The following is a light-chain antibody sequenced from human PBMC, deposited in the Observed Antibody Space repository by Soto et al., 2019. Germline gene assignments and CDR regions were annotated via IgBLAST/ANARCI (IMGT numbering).Light chain of an antibody. V-gene: IGLV3-21*02. CDR2: DDT. CDR1: NIGSTS. Sequence: SYELTQPPSVSVAPGQTARIICGGDNIGSTSVHWYQQKPGQAPVLVVYDDTDRPSGIPERFSGSNTGNTATLTISRVEGGDEAGYYCQVWDSSNDHWVFGGGTKVTVL. CDR3: QVWDSSNDHWV. J-gene: IGLJ3*02.